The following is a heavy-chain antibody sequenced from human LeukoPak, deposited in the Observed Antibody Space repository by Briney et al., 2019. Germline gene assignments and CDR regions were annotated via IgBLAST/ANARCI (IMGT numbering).Heavy chain of an antibody. CDR3: ARNGDGGNGDY. CDR1: GFTFSSYW. CDR2: IKQDGSEK. V-gene: IGHV3-7*02. J-gene: IGHJ4*02. Sequence: GGSLRLSCAAPGFTFSSYWMSWVRQAPGKGLEWVANIKQDGSEKYYVDSVKGRFTISRDNAKNSLYLQMNSLRDEDTAVYYCARNGDGGNGDYWGQGTLVTVSS. D-gene: IGHD4-23*01.